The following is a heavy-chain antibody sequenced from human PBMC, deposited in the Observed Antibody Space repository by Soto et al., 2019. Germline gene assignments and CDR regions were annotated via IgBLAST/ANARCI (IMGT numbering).Heavy chain of an antibody. Sequence: SETLSLTCTVSGGSISNYYWSWIRRPPGKGLEWIGFIYYSGSTNYNPSLNSRVTISVDTSKNQFSLKLSSVTAADTAVYYCARQYLVRGVYYSYGMDVWGQGTTVTVSS. D-gene: IGHD3-10*01. CDR2: IYYSGST. CDR1: GGSISNYY. J-gene: IGHJ6*02. CDR3: ARQYLVRGVYYSYGMDV. V-gene: IGHV4-59*08.